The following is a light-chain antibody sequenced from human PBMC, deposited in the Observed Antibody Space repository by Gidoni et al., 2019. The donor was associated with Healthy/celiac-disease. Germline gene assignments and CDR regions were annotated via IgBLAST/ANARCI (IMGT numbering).Light chain of an antibody. J-gene: IGKJ3*01. CDR2: GAS. CDR3: QQYNNWPPEVT. Sequence: EIVMTQYPATRSVSPGERATLSCRASQSVSSNLAWYQQKPGQAPRLLIYGASTRAIGIPARFSGSGSGTEFTLTISSLQSEDFAVYYCQQYNNWPPEVTFGPGTKVDIK. CDR1: QSVSSN. V-gene: IGKV3-15*01.